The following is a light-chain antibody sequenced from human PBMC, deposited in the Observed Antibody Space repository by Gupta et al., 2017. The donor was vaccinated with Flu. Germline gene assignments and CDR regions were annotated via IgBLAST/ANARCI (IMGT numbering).Light chain of an antibody. J-gene: IGKJ1*01. V-gene: IGKV1-5*03. CDR1: QSIGTW. Sequence: DIQMTQSPSTLSASVGDRVTITCRASQSIGTWLAWYQQKPGKAPKLLIYKASTLESGVPSRFRGSGSGTELTLTISSLQPDDFASYYCQQYNSYSGTFGQGTKVEIK. CDR3: QQYNSYSGT. CDR2: KAS.